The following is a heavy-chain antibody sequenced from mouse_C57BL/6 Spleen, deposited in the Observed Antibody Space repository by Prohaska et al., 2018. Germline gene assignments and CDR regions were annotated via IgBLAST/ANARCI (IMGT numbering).Heavy chain of an antibody. J-gene: IGHJ4*01. V-gene: IGHV1-26*01. CDR3: ARSGYYGYLYYYAMDY. Sequence: HGNSLEWTGDINPTHGGTSYNQKFKCNATLTVDKSSSAAYMELRSLTSEDSAVYYCARSGYYGYLYYYAMDYWGQGTSVTVSS. CDR2: INPTHGGT. D-gene: IGHD2-2*01.